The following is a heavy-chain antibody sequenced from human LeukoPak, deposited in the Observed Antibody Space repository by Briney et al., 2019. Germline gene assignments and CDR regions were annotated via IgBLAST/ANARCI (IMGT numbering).Heavy chain of an antibody. Sequence: GGSLRLSCAASGFTFSGSAMHWVRQASGKGLEWVGRIRSKANSYATAYAASVKGRFTISRDDSKNTAYLQMNSLKTEDTAVYYCTRPSIAADYWGQGTLVTVSS. CDR3: TRPSIAADY. D-gene: IGHD6-13*01. J-gene: IGHJ4*02. V-gene: IGHV3-73*01. CDR2: IRSKANSYAT. CDR1: GFTFSGSA.